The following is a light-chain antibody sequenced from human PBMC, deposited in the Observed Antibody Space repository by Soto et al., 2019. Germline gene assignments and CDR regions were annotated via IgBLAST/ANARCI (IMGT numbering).Light chain of an antibody. J-gene: IGKJ4*01. CDR2: DAS. CDR3: QQYDSYSPLT. CDR1: QSISKW. V-gene: IGKV1-5*01. Sequence: DIPMTQSPSTLSASVGDRVTMTCRASQSISKWLAWYQQKPGTAPKLLIYDASNLESGVPSRFSGSGSGTEFTLTIRSLQPEDFATYYCQQYDSYSPLTFGGGTKVEIK.